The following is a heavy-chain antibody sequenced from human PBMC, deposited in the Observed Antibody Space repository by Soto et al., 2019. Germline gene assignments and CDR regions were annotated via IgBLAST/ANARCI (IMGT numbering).Heavy chain of an antibody. CDR3: ASVFLSSGWPWWLDP. V-gene: IGHV1-69*13. J-gene: IGHJ5*02. Sequence: GASVKVSCKASGGTFSSYAISWVRQAPGQGLEWMGGIIPIFGTANYAQKFQGRVTITADESTSTAYMELSSLRSEDTAVYYCASVFLSSGWPWWLDPWGQGTLVTVSS. CDR2: IIPIFGTA. D-gene: IGHD6-19*01. CDR1: GGTFSSYA.